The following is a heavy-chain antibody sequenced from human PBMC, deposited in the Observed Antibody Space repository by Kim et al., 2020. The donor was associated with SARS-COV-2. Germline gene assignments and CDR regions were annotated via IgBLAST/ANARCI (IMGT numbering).Heavy chain of an antibody. CDR3: TTGNYDGGY. V-gene: IGHV3-15*01. CDR2: GTT. D-gene: IGHD1-7*01. Sequence: GTTDYAAPVKGRFTISRDDSKNTLYLQMNSRKTGDTAVYYCTTGNYDGGYWGQGTLVTVSS. J-gene: IGHJ4*02.